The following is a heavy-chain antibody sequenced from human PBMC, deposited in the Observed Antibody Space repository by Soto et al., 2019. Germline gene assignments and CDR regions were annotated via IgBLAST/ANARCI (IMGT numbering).Heavy chain of an antibody. J-gene: IGHJ6*02. CDR2: INHSGST. D-gene: IGHD3-3*01. Sequence: SETLSLTCAVYGGSFSGYYWSWIRQPPGKGLEWIGEINHSGSTNYNPSLKSRVTISVDTSKNQFSLKLSSVTAADTAVYYCARGHSLRFLGYYYGMDVWGQGTTVTVSS. V-gene: IGHV4-34*01. CDR1: GGSFSGYY. CDR3: ARGHSLRFLGYYYGMDV.